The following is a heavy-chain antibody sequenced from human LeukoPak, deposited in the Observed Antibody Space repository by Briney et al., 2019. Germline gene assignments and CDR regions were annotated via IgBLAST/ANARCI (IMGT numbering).Heavy chain of an antibody. Sequence: IRQXXXXGLEWIGYIYYSGSTYYNPSLKSRVTISVDRSKNQFSLKLSSVTAADTAVYYCAREEIGHFDYWGQGTLVTVSS. J-gene: IGHJ4*02. CDR2: IYYSGST. V-gene: IGHV4-30-2*01. D-gene: IGHD2/OR15-2a*01. CDR3: AREEIGHFDY.